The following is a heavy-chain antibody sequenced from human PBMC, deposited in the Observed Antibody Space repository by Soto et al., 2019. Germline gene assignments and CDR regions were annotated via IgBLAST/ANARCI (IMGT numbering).Heavy chain of an antibody. V-gene: IGHV4-59*01. Sequence: QVRLQESGPGLVKPSETLSLTCTVSGGSISSYYWSWIRQPPGKGLEWIGYIYYSGSTNYNPSLKSRVTISVDTSKNQFSLKLSSVTAADTAVYYCARDLANTNPDYFHYWGQGTLVTVSS. CDR3: ARDLANTNPDYFHY. CDR2: IYYSGST. CDR1: GGSISSYY. D-gene: IGHD2-8*01. J-gene: IGHJ4*02.